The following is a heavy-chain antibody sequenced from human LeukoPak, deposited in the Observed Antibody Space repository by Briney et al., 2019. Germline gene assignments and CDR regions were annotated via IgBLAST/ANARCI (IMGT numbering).Heavy chain of an antibody. CDR1: GFTFSSYS. V-gene: IGHV3-48*01. CDR2: ISSSSSTI. Sequence: GGSLRLSCAASGFTFSSYSMNWVRQAPGKGLEWVSYISSSSSTIYYADSVKGRFTISRDNAKNSLFLQMNSLRAEDTAVYYCARDPGSSVVLHAFDIWGQGTMVTVSS. CDR3: ARDPGSSVVLHAFDI. D-gene: IGHD2-2*01. J-gene: IGHJ3*02.